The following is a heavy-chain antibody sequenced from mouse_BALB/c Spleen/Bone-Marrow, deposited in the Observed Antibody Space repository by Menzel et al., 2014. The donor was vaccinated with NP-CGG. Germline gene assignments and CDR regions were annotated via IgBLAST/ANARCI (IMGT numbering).Heavy chain of an antibody. CDR1: GLAFSGYD. CDR2: ISSGGINT. V-gene: IGHV5-12-1*01. CDR3: ARQRGYAFALDY. J-gene: IGHJ4*01. Sequence: DVKLVESGGGLVKPGGSLKLSCAASGLAFSGYDMSWVRQTPEKRLEWVAYISSGGINTYYPDTVKGRFTISRDNVKNTLYLQMNSLKSEDRAMYYCARQRGYAFALDYWGQGTSVTVSS. D-gene: IGHD2-2*01.